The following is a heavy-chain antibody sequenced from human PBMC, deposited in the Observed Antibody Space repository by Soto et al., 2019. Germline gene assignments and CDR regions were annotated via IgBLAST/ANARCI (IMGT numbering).Heavy chain of an antibody. CDR1: GDSVSSNNAG. D-gene: IGHD3-9*01. CDR2: TFYRSKWYN. Sequence: SQTLSLTCAISGDSVSSNNAGWNWIRQSPSRGLEWLGRTFYRSKWYNDYAESVKSRITINPDTSKNQFSLQLDSVTPEDTAVYFCARSNDWRAQNWFDSWGQGILVTVSS. J-gene: IGHJ5*01. CDR3: ARSNDWRAQNWFDS. V-gene: IGHV6-1*01.